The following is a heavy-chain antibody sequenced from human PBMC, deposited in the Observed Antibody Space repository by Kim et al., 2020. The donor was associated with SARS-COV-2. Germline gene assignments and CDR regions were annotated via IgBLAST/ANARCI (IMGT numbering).Heavy chain of an antibody. V-gene: IGHV3-23*01. Sequence: SGKCRVTTTRDNAKNTLYLKMNSLRAEDAAVYYCAKDWGSGTYLDYWGQGTLVTVSS. J-gene: IGHJ4*02. CDR3: AKDWGSGTYLDY. D-gene: IGHD3-16*01.